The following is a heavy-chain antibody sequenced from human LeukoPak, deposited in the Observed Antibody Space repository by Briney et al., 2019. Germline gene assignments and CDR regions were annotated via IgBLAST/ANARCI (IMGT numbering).Heavy chain of an antibody. CDR3: ARTTEGGYTYGYFYYYYMDV. CDR2: IYYSGST. D-gene: IGHD5-18*01. J-gene: IGHJ6*03. Sequence: SETLSLTCTVSGGSINNSYWTWIRQPPGKGLEWIGHIYYSGSTNYSPSLKSRVTIPVDTSKNQFSLKLTSVTAADTAVYYCARTTEGGYTYGYFYYYYMDVWGKGTTVTISS. CDR1: GGSINNSY. V-gene: IGHV4-59*01.